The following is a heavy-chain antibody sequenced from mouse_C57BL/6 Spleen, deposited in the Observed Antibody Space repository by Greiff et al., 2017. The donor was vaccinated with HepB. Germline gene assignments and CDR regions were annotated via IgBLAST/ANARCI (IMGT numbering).Heavy chain of an antibody. CDR3: TRSDFYYYGSDWYFDV. CDR2: IYPGNSDT. J-gene: IGHJ1*03. Sequence: VQLQQSGTVLARPGASVKMSCKTSGYTFTSYWMHWVKQRPGQGLEWIGAIYPGNSDTSYNQKFKGKAKLTAVTSSSTAYMALSSLTDEDSAVYYCTRSDFYYYGSDWYFDVWGTGTTVTVSS. D-gene: IGHD1-1*01. V-gene: IGHV1-5*01. CDR1: GYTFTSYW.